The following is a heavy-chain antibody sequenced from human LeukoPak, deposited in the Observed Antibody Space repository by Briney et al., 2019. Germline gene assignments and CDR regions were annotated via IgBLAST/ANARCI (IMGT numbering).Heavy chain of an antibody. V-gene: IGHV4-34*01. CDR1: GGSISSYY. CDR3: ARLPTPNYYYYYYMDV. Sequence: PSETLSLTCTVSGGSISSYYWSWIRQPPGKGLEWIGEINHSGSTNYNPSLKSRVTISVDTSKNQFSLKLSSVTAADTAVYYCARLPTPNYYYYYYMDVWGKGTTVTVSS. J-gene: IGHJ6*03. CDR2: INHSGST. D-gene: IGHD4-11*01.